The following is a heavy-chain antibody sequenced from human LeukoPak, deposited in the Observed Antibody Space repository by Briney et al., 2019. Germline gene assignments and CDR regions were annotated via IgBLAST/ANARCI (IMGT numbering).Heavy chain of an antibody. CDR2: MNPNSGNT. CDR1: GYTFTSYD. Sequence: GASVKVSCKASGYTFTSYDINWVRQATGQGLEWMGWMNPNSGNTGYAQKFQGRVTMTRNTSISTAYMELSSLRSEDTAVYYCARVRPAYRYSSSWYFFTFWGQGTLVTVSS. J-gene: IGHJ4*02. D-gene: IGHD6-13*01. CDR3: ARVRPAYRYSSSWYFFTF. V-gene: IGHV1-8*01.